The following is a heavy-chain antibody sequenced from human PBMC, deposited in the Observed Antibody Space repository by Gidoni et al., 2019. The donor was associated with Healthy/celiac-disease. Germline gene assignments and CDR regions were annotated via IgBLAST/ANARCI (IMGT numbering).Heavy chain of an antibody. Sequence: QLQLQESCPGLVKPSETLSLTCTVPGGSISRSSYYWGWIRQPPGKGLEWIGSIYYSGSTYYNPSLKSRVTISVDTSKNQFSLKLSSVTAADTAVYYCARRGDSSGYYPYFDYWGQGTLVTVSS. V-gene: IGHV4-39*01. J-gene: IGHJ4*02. CDR1: GGSISRSSYY. CDR2: IYYSGST. CDR3: ARRGDSSGYYPYFDY. D-gene: IGHD3-22*01.